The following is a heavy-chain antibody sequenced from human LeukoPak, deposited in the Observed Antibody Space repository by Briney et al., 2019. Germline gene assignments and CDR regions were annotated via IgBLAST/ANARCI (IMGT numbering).Heavy chain of an antibody. CDR3: ARGGASSKWLDS. CDR1: GASISTYF. J-gene: IGHJ5*01. Sequence: SVTLSLTCTVSGASISTYFWSWIRQPPGKGLENIGYICDYGFTKYNPSLKSRVTISLDTSKNQFSLKLTSMTAADTAVYYCARGGASSKWLDSWGQGTLVTVSS. CDR2: ICDYGFT. V-gene: IGHV4-59*01. D-gene: IGHD4/OR15-4a*01.